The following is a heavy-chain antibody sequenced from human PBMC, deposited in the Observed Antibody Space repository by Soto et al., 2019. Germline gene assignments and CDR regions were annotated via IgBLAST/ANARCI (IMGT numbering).Heavy chain of an antibody. D-gene: IGHD2-2*01. Sequence: NPSETLSLTCTVSCGSLSSYYWSWIRQPAGEGLEWIGRIYTSGTTNYNPSLKSRVTLSVDTSKNQFSLKLRSVTAADTAMYYCARDTYRYCSSTSCSPLDSWGQGTLVTVS. CDR2: IYTSGTT. J-gene: IGHJ4*02. CDR1: CGSLSSYY. CDR3: ARDTYRYCSSTSCSPLDS. V-gene: IGHV4-4*07.